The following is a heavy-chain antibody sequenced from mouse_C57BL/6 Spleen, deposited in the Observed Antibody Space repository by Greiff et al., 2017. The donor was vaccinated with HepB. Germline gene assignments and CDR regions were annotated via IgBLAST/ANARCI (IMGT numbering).Heavy chain of an antibody. D-gene: IGHD2-3*01. V-gene: IGHV1-82*01. J-gene: IGHJ3*01. CDR3: ARDDDGYLAWFAY. CDR2: IYPGDGDT. Sequence: QVQLQQSGPELVKPGASVKISCKASGYAFSSSWMNRVKQRPGKGLEWIGRIYPGDGDTNYNGKFKGKATLTADKSSSTAYMQLSSLTSEDSAVYFCARDDDGYLAWFAYWGQGTLVTVSA. CDR1: GYAFSSSW.